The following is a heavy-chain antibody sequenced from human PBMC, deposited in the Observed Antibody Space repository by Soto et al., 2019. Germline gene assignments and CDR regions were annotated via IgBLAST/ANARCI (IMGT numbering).Heavy chain of an antibody. CDR3: TRYSSGYYMDV. Sequence: SETLSLTCTVAGGSISSGGYYWSWIRQHPGKGLEWIGYIYYSGSTYYNPSLKSRVTISVDTSKNQFSLKLSSVTAADTAVYYCTRYSSGYYMDVWGKGTTVTVSS. V-gene: IGHV4-31*03. CDR2: IYYSGST. CDR1: GGSISSGGYY. D-gene: IGHD6-19*01. J-gene: IGHJ6*03.